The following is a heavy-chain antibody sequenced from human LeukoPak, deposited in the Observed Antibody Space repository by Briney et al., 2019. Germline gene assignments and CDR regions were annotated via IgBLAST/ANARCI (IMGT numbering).Heavy chain of an antibody. J-gene: IGHJ4*02. CDR3: ARGWGERGKCRGGTCNNPQFDY. Sequence: GGSLRLSCAASGFTVSSNYMSWVRQAPGKGLEWVSVIYSGGSTYYADSVKGRFTISRDNAKNSLYLQMNSLRVEDTAVYYCARGWGERGKCRGGTCNNPQFDYWGRGTLVTVSS. CDR1: GFTVSSNY. V-gene: IGHV3-53*01. CDR2: IYSGGST. D-gene: IGHD2-15*01.